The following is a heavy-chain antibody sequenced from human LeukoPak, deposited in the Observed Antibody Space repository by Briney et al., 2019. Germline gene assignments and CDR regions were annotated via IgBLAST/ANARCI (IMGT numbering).Heavy chain of an antibody. Sequence: PGGSLKISFKGSGYRFTSYWIGWVRPVPGKGLEWMGVIYPGDSDTRYSPSFQGQVTISADKSISTAYLQWSSLKASDTDMYYCARGDYYDSSGLDYRGQGTLVTVSS. D-gene: IGHD3-22*01. CDR3: ARGDYYDSSGLDY. V-gene: IGHV5-51*01. CDR1: GYRFTSYW. CDR2: IYPGDSDT. J-gene: IGHJ4*02.